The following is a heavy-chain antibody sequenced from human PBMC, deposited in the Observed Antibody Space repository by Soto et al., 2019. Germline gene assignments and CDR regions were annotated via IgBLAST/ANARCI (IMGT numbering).Heavy chain of an antibody. CDR1: GGSFSGYY. V-gene: IGHV4-34*01. CDR2: INHSGST. Sequence: QVQLQQWGAGLLKPSETLSLTCAVYGGSFSGYYWTWIRQPPGKGLGWMGEINHSGSTNYNPSLKSRVTISVDTSKNQFSLKLSSVTAADTAVYYCARSGKRITMVRGVITLNWFDPWGQGTLVTVSS. J-gene: IGHJ5*02. D-gene: IGHD3-10*01. CDR3: ARSGKRITMVRGVITLNWFDP.